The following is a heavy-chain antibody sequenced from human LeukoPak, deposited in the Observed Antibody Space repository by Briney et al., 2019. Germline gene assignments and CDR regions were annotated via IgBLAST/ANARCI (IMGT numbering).Heavy chain of an antibody. D-gene: IGHD5-18*01. J-gene: IGHJ3*01. CDR1: GYIFGPFW. Sequence: GGSLRLSCAASGYIFGPFWMHWVRRAPGKGLEWVSHINSDGTTIEYADSVKGRFTISRDSAKDTLYLQMNSLRVEDTAVYYCARDRGLPDAFDLWGEGTMVTVSS. CDR3: ARDRGLPDAFDL. CDR2: INSDGTTI. V-gene: IGHV3-74*03.